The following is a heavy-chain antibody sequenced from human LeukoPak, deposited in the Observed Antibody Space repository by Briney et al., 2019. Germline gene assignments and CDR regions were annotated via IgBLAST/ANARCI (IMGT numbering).Heavy chain of an antibody. CDR3: ARVVTARALDY. CDR2: IYYSGST. V-gene: IGHV4-31*03. J-gene: IGHJ4*02. D-gene: IGHD2-21*01. Sequence: SETLSLTCTVSGGSISSGGYYWSWIRQHPGKGLEWIGYIYYSGSTYYNPYLKSRVTISVDTSKNQFSLKLSSVTAADTAVYYCARVVTARALDYWGQGTLVTVSS. CDR1: GGSISSGGYY.